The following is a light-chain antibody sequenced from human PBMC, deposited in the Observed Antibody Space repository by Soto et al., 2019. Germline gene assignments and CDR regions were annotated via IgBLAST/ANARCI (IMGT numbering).Light chain of an antibody. CDR3: QQSYSTPPLT. Sequence: DLQMTQSQSSLSASVGDRVTITCRASQSISSYLNWYQQKPGKAPKLLIYAASSLQSGVPSRFSGSGSGTDFTLTISSLQPEDFATYYCQQSYSTPPLTFVGGTKVEIK. J-gene: IGKJ4*01. V-gene: IGKV1-39*01. CDR2: AAS. CDR1: QSISSY.